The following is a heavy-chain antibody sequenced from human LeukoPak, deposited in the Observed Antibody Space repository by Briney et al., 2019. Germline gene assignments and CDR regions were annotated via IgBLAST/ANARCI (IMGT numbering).Heavy chain of an antibody. J-gene: IGHJ6*03. V-gene: IGHV1-46*01. D-gene: IGHD6-13*01. CDR1: GYTFTSYY. CDR2: INPSGGST. CDR3: ARDGGYSSSWSSNYYYYMDV. Sequence: ASVKVSCKASGYTFTSYYMHWVRQAPGQGLEWMGIINPSGGSTSYAQKFQGRVTMTRDMSTSTVYMELSSLRSEDTAVYYCARDGGYSSSWSSNYYYYMDVWGKGTTVTVSS.